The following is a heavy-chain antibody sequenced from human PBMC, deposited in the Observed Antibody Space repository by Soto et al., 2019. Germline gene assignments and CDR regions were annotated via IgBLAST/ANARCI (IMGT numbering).Heavy chain of an antibody. J-gene: IGHJ3*02. CDR3: AKDGLRVSIVVVPAAMRSAFDI. D-gene: IGHD2-2*01. CDR2: ISGSGGST. CDR1: GFTFSSYA. Sequence: GGSLRLSCAASGFTFSSYAMSWVRQAPGKGLEWVSAISGSGGSTYYADSVKGRFTISRDNSKNTLYLQMNSLRAEDTAVYYCAKDGLRVSIVVVPAAMRSAFDIWGQGTMVTVSS. V-gene: IGHV3-23*01.